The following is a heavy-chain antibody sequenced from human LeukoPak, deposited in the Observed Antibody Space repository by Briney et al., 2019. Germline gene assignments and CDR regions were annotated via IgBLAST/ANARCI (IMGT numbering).Heavy chain of an antibody. CDR1: GFAFNNYA. CDR2: INEIGGQR. CDR3: AKTQWKVGATDYFDY. D-gene: IGHD1-26*01. V-gene: IGHV3-23*01. J-gene: IGHJ4*02. Sequence: GGSLRLSCAASGFAFNNYAMTWVGQAPGKGWEGVSNINEIGGQRHYADSVKGRFTISRDNSKNTLFLQMDGLRAEDTAVYYCAKTQWKVGATDYFDYWGQGILVTVSS.